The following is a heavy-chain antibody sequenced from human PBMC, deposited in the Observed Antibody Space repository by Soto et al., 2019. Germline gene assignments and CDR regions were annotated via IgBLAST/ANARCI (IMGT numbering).Heavy chain of an antibody. CDR1: GYTFTSYD. Sequence: QVQLVQSGAEVKKPGASVKVSCKASGYTFTSYDINWVRQATGQGLEWMGWMNPNSGNTGYAQKFQGRVTMTRHTSISTAYMGLSRLRSEDTAVYYCARGRIVGGSVDYWGQGTLVTVSS. D-gene: IGHD1-26*01. CDR2: MNPNSGNT. V-gene: IGHV1-8*01. CDR3: ARGRIVGGSVDY. J-gene: IGHJ4*02.